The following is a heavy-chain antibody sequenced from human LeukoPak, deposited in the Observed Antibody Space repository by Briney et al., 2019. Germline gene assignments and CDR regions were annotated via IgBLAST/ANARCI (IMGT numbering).Heavy chain of an antibody. V-gene: IGHV4-59*02. J-gene: IGHJ6*02. CDR2: INDRGST. D-gene: IGHD6-13*01. Sequence: PSEILSLTCTVSGDSVRSYYWSWIRQPPGQGLEWLGHINDRGSTNYNPSLQGRVTISIDTSKNQFSLKVNSVTAADTAVYYCVRDSRYGSGWFEDGMDFWGQGTTVTVSS. CDR1: GDSVRSYY. CDR3: VRDSRYGSGWFEDGMDF.